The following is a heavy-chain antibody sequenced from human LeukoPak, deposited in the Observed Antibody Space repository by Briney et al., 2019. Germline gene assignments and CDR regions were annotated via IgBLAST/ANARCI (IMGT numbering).Heavy chain of an antibody. CDR1: GNYW. CDR2: INSDGSWT. J-gene: IGHJ6*02. CDR3: ARGGGLDV. Sequence: GGSLRLSCAASGNYWMHWVRQAPGKGLVWVSHINSDGSWTSYADSVKGRFTISKDNAKNTVYLQMSNLRAEDTAVYFCARGGGLDVWGQGATVTVSS. V-gene: IGHV3-74*01. D-gene: IGHD3-16*01.